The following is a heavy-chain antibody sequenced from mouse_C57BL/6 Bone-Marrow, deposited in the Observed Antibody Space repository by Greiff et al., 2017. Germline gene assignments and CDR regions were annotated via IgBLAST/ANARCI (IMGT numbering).Heavy chain of an antibody. CDR2: INPNYGTT. V-gene: IGHV1-39*01. J-gene: IGHJ1*03. Sequence: VHVKQSGPELVKPGASVKISCKASGYSFTDYNMNWVKQSNGKSLEWIGVINPNYGTTSYNQKFKGKATLTVDQSSSTAYMQLNSLTSEDSAVYYCARTTVVARYFDVWGTGTTVTVSS. CDR1: GYSFTDYN. D-gene: IGHD1-1*01. CDR3: ARTTVVARYFDV.